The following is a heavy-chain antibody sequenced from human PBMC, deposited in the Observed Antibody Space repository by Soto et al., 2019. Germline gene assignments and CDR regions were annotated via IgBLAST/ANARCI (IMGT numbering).Heavy chain of an antibody. CDR2: INPNSGSR. Sequence: ASVKVSCKASGYTFTGYYLHWVRQAPGQGLEWMGWINPNSGSRNYAQRFQGRVTLTRDTSISTALMELSRLISDDTAVYYCARSEVTTLPNCVSWGQGDLVTVS. CDR1: GYTFTGYY. V-gene: IGHV1-2*02. J-gene: IGHJ4*02. CDR3: ARSEVTTLPNCVS. D-gene: IGHD4-17*01.